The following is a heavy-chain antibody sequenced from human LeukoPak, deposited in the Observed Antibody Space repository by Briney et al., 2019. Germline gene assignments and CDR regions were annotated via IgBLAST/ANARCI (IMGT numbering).Heavy chain of an antibody. J-gene: IGHJ5*02. V-gene: IGHV1-69*13. D-gene: IGHD6-13*01. CDR1: GGTFSSYA. Sequence: SVKVSCKASGGTFSSYAISWVRQAPGQGLEWMGGIIPIFGTANYAQKFQGRVTITADESTSTAYMELSSLRSEDTAVYYCAGDPGIAAAGTWVWFDPWGQGTLSPSPQ. CDR3: AGDPGIAAAGTWVWFDP. CDR2: IIPIFGTA.